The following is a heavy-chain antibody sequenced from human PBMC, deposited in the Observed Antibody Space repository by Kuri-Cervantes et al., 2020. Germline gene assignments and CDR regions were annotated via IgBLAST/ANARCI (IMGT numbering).Heavy chain of an antibody. D-gene: IGHD3-16*02. CDR3: ARVVGDY. CDR1: GYSISSAYY. Sequence: SQTLSLTCAISGYSISSAYYWGWIRQPPGKGLEWIGSIYQSGSTNYNPSLKSRVTMSVDTSNNQFSLKLRSVTAADTAVYYCARVVGDYWGQGTLVTVSS. J-gene: IGHJ4*02. CDR2: IYQSGST. V-gene: IGHV4-38-2*01.